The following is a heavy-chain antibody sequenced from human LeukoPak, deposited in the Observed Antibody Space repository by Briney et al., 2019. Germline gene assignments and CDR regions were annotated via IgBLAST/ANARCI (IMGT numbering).Heavy chain of an antibody. V-gene: IGHV1-2*02. Sequence: GASVTVSFKASGYTFTRYYIHWLRPAPGQGLDWMGWINPNSGGTNYAQMFQSRITMTRDTAISTAYMELSRLRSYDSAVYYCARLLYYYGSGSYKVSAYYFDYWGQGTLVTVSS. D-gene: IGHD3-10*01. CDR2: INPNSGGT. CDR3: ARLLYYYGSGSYKVSAYYFDY. CDR1: GYTFTRYY. J-gene: IGHJ4*02.